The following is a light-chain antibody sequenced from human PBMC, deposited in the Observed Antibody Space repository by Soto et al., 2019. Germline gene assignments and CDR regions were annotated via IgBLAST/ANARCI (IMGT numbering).Light chain of an antibody. CDR2: GAS. CDR1: QSVSSCY. Sequence: EIVLTQSPGTLSLSQGERATLSCRASQSVSSCYLAWYQQKPCQAPRLLLYGASSRAIGIPDRFSGSGSGTDFTLTISRLEPEDFAVYYCQQYGSSPFTFGPGTKVDIK. V-gene: IGKV3-20*01. J-gene: IGKJ3*01. CDR3: QQYGSSPFT.